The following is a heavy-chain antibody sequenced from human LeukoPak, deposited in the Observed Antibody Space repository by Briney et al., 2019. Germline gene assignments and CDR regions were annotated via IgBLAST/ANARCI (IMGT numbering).Heavy chain of an antibody. J-gene: IGHJ4*02. Sequence: SETLSLTCTVSGGSISTYYWSWIRQPPGKRLEWIGYILYTGNTNYNPSLKSRVTMSVDTSKNQFSLKLSSVTAADTAVYYCARGHYDIFLFGFDYWGQGTLVTVSS. CDR2: ILYTGNT. D-gene: IGHD3-9*01. CDR1: GGSISTYY. CDR3: ARGHYDIFLFGFDY. V-gene: IGHV4-59*12.